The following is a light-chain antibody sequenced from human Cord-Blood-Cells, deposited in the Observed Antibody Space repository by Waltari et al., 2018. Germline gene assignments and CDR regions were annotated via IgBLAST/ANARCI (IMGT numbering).Light chain of an antibody. V-gene: IGKV1-5*03. J-gene: IGKJ1*01. Sequence: DIQMTPSPATLSASVGDRVTITCRASQSISSWLAWYQQKPGKDPKLLIYKASSLESGVPSRFSGSGSGTEFTLTSSSLQPDDFATYYCQQYNSYTFGQGTKVEIK. CDR3: QQYNSYT. CDR2: KAS. CDR1: QSISSW.